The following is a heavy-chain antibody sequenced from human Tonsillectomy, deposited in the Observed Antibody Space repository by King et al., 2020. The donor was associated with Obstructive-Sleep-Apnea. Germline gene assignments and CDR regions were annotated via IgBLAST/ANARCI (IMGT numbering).Heavy chain of an antibody. CDR3: TTAFPAIAAAGGDDAFDI. V-gene: IGHV3-15*01. CDR2: IKSKTDGGTT. D-gene: IGHD6-13*01. CDR1: GFTFSNAW. J-gene: IGHJ3*02. Sequence: VQLVESGGGLVKPGGSLRLSCAASGFTFSNAWMSWVRQAPGKGLEWVGRIKSKTDGGTTDYAAPLKGRFTISRDDSKNTLYLQMNSLKTEDTAVYYCTTAFPAIAAAGGDDAFDIWGQGTMVTVSS.